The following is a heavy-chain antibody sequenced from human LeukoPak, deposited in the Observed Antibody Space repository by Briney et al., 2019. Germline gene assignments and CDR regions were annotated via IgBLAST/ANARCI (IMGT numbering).Heavy chain of an antibody. CDR3: ARDRDTRSYYILY. V-gene: IGHV3-30*02. J-gene: IGHJ4*02. D-gene: IGHD3-10*01. CDR2: INYNGNNK. Sequence: SGGSLRLSCAASGFSFSSYGIHWVRQAPGKGLEWVAFINYNGNNKYYADSVKGRFTISRDNSKNTVYLEMNSLRDGGTAVYYCARDRDTRSYYILYWGQGTLVTVSS. CDR1: GFSFSSYG.